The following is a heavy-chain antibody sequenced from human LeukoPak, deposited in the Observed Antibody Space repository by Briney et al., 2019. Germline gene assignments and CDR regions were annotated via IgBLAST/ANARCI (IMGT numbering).Heavy chain of an antibody. V-gene: IGHV4-38-2*02. D-gene: IGHD6-19*01. CDR2: IYHSGST. CDR3: ARRAAVAGLGY. CDR1: GYSISSGYY. Sequence: SETLSLTCTVSGYSISSGYYWGWIRQPPGKGLEWIGSIYHSGSTYYNPSLKSRVTISVDTSKNQFSLKLSSVTAADTAVYYCARRAAVAGLGYWGQGTLVTVSS. J-gene: IGHJ4*02.